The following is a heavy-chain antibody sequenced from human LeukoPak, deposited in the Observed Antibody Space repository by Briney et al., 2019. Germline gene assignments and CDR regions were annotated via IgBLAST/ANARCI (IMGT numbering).Heavy chain of an antibody. CDR1: GGSISSYY. CDR3: ARSYYDFWSGYYNLFDY. J-gene: IGHJ4*02. Sequence: KPSETLSLTCTVSGGSISSYYWSWIRQPPGKGLEWIGYIYYSGSTNYNPSLESRVTISVDTSKNQFSLKLSSVTAADTAVYYCARSYYDFWSGYYNLFDYWGQGTLVTVSS. D-gene: IGHD3-3*01. CDR2: IYYSGST. V-gene: IGHV4-59*01.